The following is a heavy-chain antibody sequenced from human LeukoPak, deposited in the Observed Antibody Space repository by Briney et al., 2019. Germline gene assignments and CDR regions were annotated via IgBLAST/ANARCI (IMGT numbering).Heavy chain of an antibody. V-gene: IGHV4-4*02. CDR2: IYHSGST. D-gene: IGHD6-6*01. J-gene: IGHJ4*02. CDR3: ARVGSFGSSSGLGY. CDR1: GGSISSSNS. Sequence: SETLSLTCAVSGGSISSSNSWSWVRQPPGKGLEWIGEIYHSGSTNYNPSLKSRVTISVDKSKNQFSLKLSSVTAADTAVYYCARVGSFGSSSGLGYWGQGTLVTVSS.